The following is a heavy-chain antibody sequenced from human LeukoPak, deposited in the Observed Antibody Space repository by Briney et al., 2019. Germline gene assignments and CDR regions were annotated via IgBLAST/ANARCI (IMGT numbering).Heavy chain of an antibody. J-gene: IGHJ3*02. Sequence: KTGGSLRLSCAASGFTFSDYYMSWIRQAPGKGLEWVSYIGDSSGYTKDAASVKGRFTISRDNAKKSLYLQMNSLRAEDTAVYYCARDRVGGSYVFDIWGQGTMVTVSS. CDR1: GFTFSDYY. CDR2: IGDSSGYT. CDR3: ARDRVGGSYVFDI. V-gene: IGHV3-11*06. D-gene: IGHD1-26*01.